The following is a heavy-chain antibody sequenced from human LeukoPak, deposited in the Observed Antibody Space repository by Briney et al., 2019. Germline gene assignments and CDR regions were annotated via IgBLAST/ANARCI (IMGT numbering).Heavy chain of an antibody. V-gene: IGHV4-59*02. CDR2: VYYSGST. D-gene: IGHD2-8*02. J-gene: IGHJ4*02. Sequence: SETLSLTCVVSGGSVSGYYWGWIRQPPGRGLEWIGYVYYSGSTNYNPSFKSRITISVDTSRNQFSLQLSSVTAADTAVYYCARIHRYCNGGACYVLDNWGQGTLVAVSS. CDR1: GGSVSGYY. CDR3: ARIHRYCNGGACYVLDN.